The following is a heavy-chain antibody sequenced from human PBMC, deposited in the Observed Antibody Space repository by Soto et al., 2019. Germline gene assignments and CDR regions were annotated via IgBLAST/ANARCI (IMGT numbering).Heavy chain of an antibody. CDR2: ISAYNGNT. D-gene: IGHD6-19*01. Sequence: GASVKVSCKASGYTFTSYGISWVRQAPGQGLEWMGWISAYNGNTNYAQKLQGRVTMTTDTSTSTAYMELRSLRSDDTAVYYCARGGFVGYSSGWYQLGTDYWGQGTLVTVSS. CDR1: GYTFTSYG. J-gene: IGHJ4*02. V-gene: IGHV1-18*01. CDR3: ARGGFVGYSSGWYQLGTDY.